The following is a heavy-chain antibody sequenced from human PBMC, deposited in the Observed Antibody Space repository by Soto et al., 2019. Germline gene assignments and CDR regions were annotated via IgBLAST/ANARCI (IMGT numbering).Heavy chain of an antibody. Sequence: VASVKVSCKASGGTFDNYAVSWVRQAPGQGLEWMGGIIPMFETVNYAQRFQGRLTIAADESTSTAYMELTSLTSADTAIYFCARGLRTGNYGMDVWGQGXTVTVYS. CDR2: IIPMFETV. D-gene: IGHD2-15*01. CDR1: GGTFDNYA. CDR3: ARGLRTGNYGMDV. J-gene: IGHJ6*02. V-gene: IGHV1-69*13.